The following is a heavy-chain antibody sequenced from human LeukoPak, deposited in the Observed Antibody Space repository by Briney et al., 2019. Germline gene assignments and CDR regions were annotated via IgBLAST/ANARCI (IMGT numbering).Heavy chain of an antibody. CDR2: IYGGGNT. D-gene: IGHD1-26*01. Sequence: PGGSLRLSCAASGFIVSSSYMSWVRQAPEKRLEWVSVIYGGGNTLYADSVKGRFTISRDHSKNTLYLQMNTLRAEDTAVYYCASGSSSRGGSYDYWGQGTLVTVSS. V-gene: IGHV3-53*01. CDR3: ASGSSSRGGSYDY. CDR1: GFIVSSSY. J-gene: IGHJ4*02.